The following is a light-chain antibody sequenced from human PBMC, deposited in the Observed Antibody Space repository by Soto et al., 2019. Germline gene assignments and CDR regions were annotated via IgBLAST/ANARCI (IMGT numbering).Light chain of an antibody. CDR1: QSVSSRF. CDR3: QQYESSRT. CDR2: GAS. V-gene: IGKV3-20*01. Sequence: EIVLTQSPGTLSLSPGERATLSCRASQSVSSRFLAWYQQKPGQAPKVLIYGASTRATGIPDRFSGSGSGTDFTLTISRPEPEDFAVYYCQQYESSRTFGQGTKVEMK. J-gene: IGKJ1*01.